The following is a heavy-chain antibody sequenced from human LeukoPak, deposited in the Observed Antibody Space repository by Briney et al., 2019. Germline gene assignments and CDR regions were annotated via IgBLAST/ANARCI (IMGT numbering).Heavy chain of an antibody. V-gene: IGHV3-66*02. Sequence: PGGSLRLSCAASGFNVSSNYMTWIHQAPGKGLEWVSLIYGADAAYYAESVRGRFMISRDNLKNTLFLQMNSLRVEDTAVYYCVTSTGQQFIPYDYWGQGTHVTVSS. CDR1: GFNVSSNY. D-gene: IGHD6-13*01. J-gene: IGHJ4*02. CDR3: VTSTGQQFIPYDY. CDR2: IYGADAA.